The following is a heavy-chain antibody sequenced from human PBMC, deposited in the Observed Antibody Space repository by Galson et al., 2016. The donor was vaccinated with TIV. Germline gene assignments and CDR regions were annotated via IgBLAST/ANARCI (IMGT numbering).Heavy chain of an antibody. J-gene: IGHJ3*02. CDR2: ITPGGGGT. Sequence: SVKVSCKASGYTFTDYYIHWVRQAPGQGLEWMGIITPGGGGTSYAQRFKGRVTMTRDTSTSTVYMDLSGLTSEDTAVYYCARDPSPVTTSPFDIWGQGTMVTVSS. D-gene: IGHD4-17*01. CDR1: GYTFTDYY. V-gene: IGHV1-46*01. CDR3: ARDPSPVTTSPFDI.